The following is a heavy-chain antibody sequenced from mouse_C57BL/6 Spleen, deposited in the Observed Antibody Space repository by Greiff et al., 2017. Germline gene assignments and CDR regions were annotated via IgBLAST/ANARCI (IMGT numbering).Heavy chain of an antibody. CDR2: IYPGDGDT. Sequence: QVQLQQSGPELVKPGASVKISCKASGYAFSSSWMNWVKQRPGKGLEWIGRIYPGDGDTNYNGKFKGKATLTADKSSSTAYMQLSSLTSEDSAVYFCARDYYGSSYFDYWGQGPTLTVSS. CDR3: ARDYYGSSYFDY. D-gene: IGHD1-1*01. J-gene: IGHJ2*01. V-gene: IGHV1-82*01. CDR1: GYAFSSSW.